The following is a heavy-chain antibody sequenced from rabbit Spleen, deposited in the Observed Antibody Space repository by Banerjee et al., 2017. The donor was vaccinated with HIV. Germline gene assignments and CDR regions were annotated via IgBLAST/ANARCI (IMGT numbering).Heavy chain of an antibody. V-gene: IGHV1S40*01. J-gene: IGHJ6*01. CDR1: GFSFSSSSY. Sequence: QQLVESGGGLVKPGASLTLTCKASGFSFSSSSYMCWVRQAPGKGLEWIACIDTGSSGFTYFATWAKGRFTCSKTSSTTVTLQMTSLTAADTATYFCARDTSSSFSSYGMDLWGPGTLVTVS. D-gene: IGHD1-1*01. CDR3: ARDTSSSFSSYGMDL. CDR2: IDTGSSGFT.